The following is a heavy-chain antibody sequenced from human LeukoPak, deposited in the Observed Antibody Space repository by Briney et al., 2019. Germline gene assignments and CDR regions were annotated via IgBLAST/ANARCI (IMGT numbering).Heavy chain of an antibody. CDR3: ARGRGGDQLTSGYYYMDI. CDR1: GGSFSVYH. Sequence: PSETLSLICAVYGGSFSVYHWSGLRQPPGKGLEWIGEINHSGSTNYNPSLKSRAIISVDTSKNQFSLKLSSVTAADTAVYYCARGRGGDQLTSGYYYMDICGKGTTVTVSS. V-gene: IGHV4-34*01. J-gene: IGHJ6*03. D-gene: IGHD2-2*01. CDR2: INHSGST.